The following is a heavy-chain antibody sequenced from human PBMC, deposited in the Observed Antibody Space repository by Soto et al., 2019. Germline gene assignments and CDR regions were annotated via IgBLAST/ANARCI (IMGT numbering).Heavy chain of an antibody. CDR3: DRTDRDFYGLDV. CDR1: GFTFRNYD. V-gene: IGHV3-13*05. J-gene: IGHJ6*02. Sequence: EVQLVESGGGLLQPGGSLRLSCEASGFTFRNYDMHWVRQGTGKGLEWVSGISAAGDPDYADSVEGRFTISRENAQKSFFLQINSLRDGDTAVYYCDRTDRDFYGLDVLGQVTTVMVS. CDR2: ISAAGDP.